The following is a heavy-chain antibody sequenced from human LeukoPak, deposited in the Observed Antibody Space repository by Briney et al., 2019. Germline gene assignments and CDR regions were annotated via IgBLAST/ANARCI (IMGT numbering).Heavy chain of an antibody. J-gene: IGHJ4*02. CDR1: RYTFTGYY. V-gene: IGHV1-2*06. Sequence: ASVKVSCNVSRYTFTGYYMHWVRQAPGQGLEWMGRINPNSGGTNYEQKFQGRVTRTRDTSISTAYMELSRLRSDDTAVYYCARLYGSGSYIKFAVDYWGQGTLVTVSS. D-gene: IGHD3-10*01. CDR3: ARLYGSGSYIKFAVDY. CDR2: INPNSGGT.